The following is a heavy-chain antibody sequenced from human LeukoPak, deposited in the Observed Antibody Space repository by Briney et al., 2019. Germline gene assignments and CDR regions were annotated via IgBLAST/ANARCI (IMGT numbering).Heavy chain of an antibody. CDR2: IKRDGSQK. V-gene: IGHV3-7*01. D-gene: IGHD3/OR15-3a*01. CDR3: ANLGLEVGGPNGFDP. CDR1: GFSFSSNW. J-gene: IGHJ5*02. Sequence: GGSLRLSCAAPGFSFSSNWMGWVRQAPGKGLEWVAHIKRDGSQKYYLDSVKGRFAISRDNAKNSLYLQMNSLRVEDTAVYYCANLGLEVGGPNGFDPWGRGTLVTVSS.